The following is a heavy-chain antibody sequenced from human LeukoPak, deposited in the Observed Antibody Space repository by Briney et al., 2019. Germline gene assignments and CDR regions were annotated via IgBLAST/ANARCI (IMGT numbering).Heavy chain of an antibody. Sequence: GGSLRLSCAASGFTFSSYAMHWVRQAPGKGLEYASAISSNGGSTYYANSVKGRFTISRDNSKNTLYLQMGSLRAEDMAVYYCARGVRGYSLGPDYWGQGTLVTVSS. CDR2: ISSNGGST. D-gene: IGHD5-18*01. CDR1: GFTFSSYA. J-gene: IGHJ4*02. V-gene: IGHV3-64*01. CDR3: ARGVRGYSLGPDY.